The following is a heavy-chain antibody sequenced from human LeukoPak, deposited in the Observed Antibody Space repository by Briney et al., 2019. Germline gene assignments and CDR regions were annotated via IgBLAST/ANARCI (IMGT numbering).Heavy chain of an antibody. CDR2: IFSGGTT. Sequence: GGSLRLSCAASGFTVSSNYMSWVRQAPGKGLEWVSVIFSGGTTYYADSVKGRFTISRDNSKNTLYLQMNSLRAEDTVVYYCAREGNYYDMDVWGQGTTVTVSS. CDR1: GFTVSSNY. J-gene: IGHJ6*02. V-gene: IGHV3-53*01. CDR3: AREGNYYDMDV.